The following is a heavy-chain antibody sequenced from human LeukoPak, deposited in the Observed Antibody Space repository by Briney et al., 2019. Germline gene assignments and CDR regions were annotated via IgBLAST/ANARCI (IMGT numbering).Heavy chain of an antibody. V-gene: IGHV3-30*18. CDR3: AKDRDDSLGYYYLIDY. J-gene: IGHJ4*02. CDR1: GFTFSSYG. CDR2: ISSDGTNK. D-gene: IGHD3-22*01. Sequence: GGSLRLSCAASGFTFSSYGMHWVRQAPGKGLEWVAVISSDGTNKYYADSAKGRFTISRDNSKNTLYLQMNRLRTEDTAVYYCAKDRDDSLGYYYLIDYWGQGTLVTVSS.